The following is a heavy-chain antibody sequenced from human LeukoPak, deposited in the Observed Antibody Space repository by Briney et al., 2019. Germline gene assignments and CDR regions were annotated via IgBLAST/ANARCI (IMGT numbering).Heavy chain of an antibody. CDR1: GFPLRPYA. Sequence: PGGSPRLSCVASGFPLRPYAMSWVRQAPGKGLEWVSTISGSGDSTYYADSVKGRFTISRDNSKDTLYLQMSSVRVDDTAVYYCARDRGRYYDSRGFYWGYYFDSWGQGILVTVST. J-gene: IGHJ4*02. D-gene: IGHD3-22*01. CDR2: ISGSGDST. V-gene: IGHV3-23*01. CDR3: ARDRGRYYDSRGFYWGYYFDS.